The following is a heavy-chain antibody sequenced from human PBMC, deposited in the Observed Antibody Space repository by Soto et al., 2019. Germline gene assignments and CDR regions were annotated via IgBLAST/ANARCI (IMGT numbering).Heavy chain of an antibody. CDR1: GGTFSSYT. CDR2: IIPILGIA. V-gene: IGHV1-69*04. Sequence: SVKVSCKASGGTFSSYTISWVRQAPGQGLEWMGRIIPILGIANYAQKFQGRVTITADKSTSTAYMELSSLRSEDTAVYYCAREEDIDCSSTSCFTPIRSYWDYWGHGSLVTVSS. D-gene: IGHD2-2*01. J-gene: IGHJ4*01. CDR3: AREEDIDCSSTSCFTPIRSYWDY.